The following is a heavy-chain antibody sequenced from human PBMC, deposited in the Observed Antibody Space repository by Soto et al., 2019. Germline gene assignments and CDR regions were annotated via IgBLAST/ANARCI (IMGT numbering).Heavy chain of an antibody. V-gene: IGHV1-2*02. CDR2: INPNSGGT. CDR1: GYTFTGYY. J-gene: IGHJ4*02. D-gene: IGHD1-26*01. CDR3: ARVQRVGATSTFDY. Sequence: GASVKVSCKASGYTFTGYYMHWVRQAPGQGLEWMGWINPNSGGTNYAQKFQGRVTMTRDTSISTAYMELSRLRSDDTAVYYCARVQRVGATSTFDYWGQGTLVTVSS.